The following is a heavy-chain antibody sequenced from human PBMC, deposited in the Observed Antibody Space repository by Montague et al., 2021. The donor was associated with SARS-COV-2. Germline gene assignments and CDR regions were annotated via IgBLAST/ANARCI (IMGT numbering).Heavy chain of an antibody. D-gene: IGHD6-13*01. CDR2: IYYSGST. V-gene: IGHV4-39*07. CDR3: ARVGRQQLVRLSGMDV. CDR1: GGSISSSSYY. J-gene: IGHJ6*02. Sequence: SETLSLTCTVSGGSISSSSYYWGWIRQPPGKGLEWTGSIYYSGSTYYNPSLKGRVTISVDTSKNQFSLKLSSVTAADTAVYYCARVGRQQLVRLSGMDVWGQGTTVTVSS.